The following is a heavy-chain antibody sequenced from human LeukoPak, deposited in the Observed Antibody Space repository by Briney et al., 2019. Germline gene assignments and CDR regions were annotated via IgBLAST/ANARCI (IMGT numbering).Heavy chain of an antibody. D-gene: IGHD3-16*01. V-gene: IGHV3-49*04. CDR1: GFTFGDYA. Sequence: GGSLRLSCAASGFTFGDYAMSWVRQAPGKGLEWVGFIRTEAYDGATDYGASVKGRFTISRDDSKNIAYLQMNSLNTEDTAVYYCTRTFGYYDFYMDVWGKGTTVIVSS. J-gene: IGHJ6*03. CDR2: IRTEAYDGAT. CDR3: TRTFGYYDFYMDV.